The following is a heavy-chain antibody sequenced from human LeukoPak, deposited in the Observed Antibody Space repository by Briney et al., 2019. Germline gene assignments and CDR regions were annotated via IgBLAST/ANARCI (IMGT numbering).Heavy chain of an antibody. CDR1: GFSLSTSGVG. Sequence: SGLTLVNPTQTLTLTCTFSGFSLSTSGVGVGWTRQPPGKALEWLALIYWDDDKRYSPSLKSRLTITKDTSKNQVVLTMTNMDPVDTATYYCAQYRYSSSSGWFDPWGQGTLVTVSS. CDR2: IYWDDDK. J-gene: IGHJ5*02. D-gene: IGHD6-6*01. V-gene: IGHV2-5*02. CDR3: AQYRYSSSSGWFDP.